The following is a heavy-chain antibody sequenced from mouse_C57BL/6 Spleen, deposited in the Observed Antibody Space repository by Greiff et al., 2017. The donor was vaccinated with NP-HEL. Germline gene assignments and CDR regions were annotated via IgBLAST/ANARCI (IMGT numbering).Heavy chain of an antibody. CDR3: ARRVYGYAMDY. CDR2: INPGSGGT. V-gene: IGHV1-54*01. D-gene: IGHD1-1*02. CDR1: GYAFTNYL. Sequence: VQLQQSGAELVRPGTSVKVSCKASGYAFTNYLIEWVKQRPGQGLEWIGVINPGSGGTNYNEKFKGKATLTADKPSSTAYMQLSSLTSEDSAVYFCARRVYGYAMDYWGQGTSVTVSS. J-gene: IGHJ4*01.